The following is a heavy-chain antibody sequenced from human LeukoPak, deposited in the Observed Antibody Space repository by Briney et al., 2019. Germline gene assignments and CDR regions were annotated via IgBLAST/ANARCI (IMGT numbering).Heavy chain of an antibody. CDR2: IYTSGST. CDR1: GGSISSGTYY. V-gene: IGHV4-61*02. D-gene: IGHD6-13*01. CDR3: ARSIAAAEGDFDP. J-gene: IGHJ5*02. Sequence: SETLSLTCTVSGGSISSGTYYWSWIRQPAGKGLEWIGRIYTSGSTNYNPSLKSRVTISVDTSKNQFSLKLSSVTAADTAVYYCARSIAAAEGDFDPWGQGTLVTVSS.